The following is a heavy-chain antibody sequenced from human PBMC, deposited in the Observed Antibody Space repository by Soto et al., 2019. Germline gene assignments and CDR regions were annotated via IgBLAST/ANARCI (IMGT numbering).Heavy chain of an antibody. V-gene: IGHV3-30*03. D-gene: IGHD4-17*01. Sequence: GGSLRLSCAASGFTFSSYGMHWVRQAPGKGLEWVAVISYDGSNKYYADSVKGRFTISRDNSKNTLYLEMNRLRAEDTAVYSCARGLYGGPEHWGQGALVTVSS. CDR1: GFTFSSYG. CDR2: ISYDGSNK. J-gene: IGHJ4*02. CDR3: ARGLYGGPEH.